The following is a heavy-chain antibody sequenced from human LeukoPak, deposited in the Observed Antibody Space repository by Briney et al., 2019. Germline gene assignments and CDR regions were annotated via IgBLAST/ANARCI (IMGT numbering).Heavy chain of an antibody. CDR3: ARDTNFCPGGY. CDR2: IKKDGSIK. Sequence: PGGSLRLSCAASGFTFSSYWMTWVRQAPGKGLEWVANIKKDGSIKAYVDSVKGRFTISRDNAKNSVYLQMNSLTTEDTAIYYCARDTNFCPGGYWGQGTLVTVSS. J-gene: IGHJ4*02. V-gene: IGHV3-7*01. CDR1: GFTFSSYW. D-gene: IGHD2/OR15-2a*01.